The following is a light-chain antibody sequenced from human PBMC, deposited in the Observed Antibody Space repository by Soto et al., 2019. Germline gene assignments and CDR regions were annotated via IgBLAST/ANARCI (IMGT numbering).Light chain of an antibody. CDR3: QHRDNCRCT. CDR1: QSVSRY. CDR2: DAS. J-gene: IGKJ1*01. V-gene: IGKV3-11*01. Sequence: DILLTQSRATLSVSPGERATLSCQASQSVSRYLDWYQQKPGQAPRLLIYDASIRASGIPCRFSGSGSGTDFTLTISSLQPEDIAVYYCQHRDNCRCTFGRGTKVDI.